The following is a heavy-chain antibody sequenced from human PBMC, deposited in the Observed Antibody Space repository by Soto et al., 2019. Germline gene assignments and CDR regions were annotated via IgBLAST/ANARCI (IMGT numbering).Heavy chain of an antibody. CDR3: ARDRNGSASYYYYGMDV. CDR2: IYYSGST. V-gene: IGHV4-31*03. Sequence: SETLSLTCTVSCGSISSGGYYCSWIRQHPGKGLEWIGYIYYSGSTYYNPSLKSRVTISVDTSKNQFSLKLSSVTAADTAVYYCARDRNGSASYYYYGMDVWGQGTTVTVSS. CDR1: CGSISSGGYY. J-gene: IGHJ6*02. D-gene: IGHD3-10*01.